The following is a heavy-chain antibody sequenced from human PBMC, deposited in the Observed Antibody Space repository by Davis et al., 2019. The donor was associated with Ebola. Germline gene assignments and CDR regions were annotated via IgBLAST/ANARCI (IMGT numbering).Heavy chain of an antibody. J-gene: IGHJ5*02. D-gene: IGHD3-3*01. V-gene: IGHV3-23*01. Sequence: GESLKISCAASGFTLSNYAMNWVRQAPGKGLEWVSAFSGFGASAYYADSVKGRFTISRDISKNTLYLQMNRLIADDTAVYYCAKDDTVIRFFDTWGQGTLVTVSS. CDR3: AKDDTVIRFFDT. CDR2: FSGFGASA. CDR1: GFTLSNYA.